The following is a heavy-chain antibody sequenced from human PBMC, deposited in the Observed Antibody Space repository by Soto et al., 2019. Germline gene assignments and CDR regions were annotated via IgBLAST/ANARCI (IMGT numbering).Heavy chain of an antibody. CDR2: INHSGST. J-gene: IGHJ6*03. D-gene: IGHD6-6*01. Sequence: QVQLQQWGAGLLKPSETLSLTCAVYGGSFSGYYWSWIRQPPGKGLEWIGEINHSGSTNYNPSLKSRVTISVDTSKNQFSLKLSSVTAADTAVYYCARGNRIAARSDYIDVWGKGTTVTVSS. CDR1: GGSFSGYY. V-gene: IGHV4-34*01. CDR3: ARGNRIAARSDYIDV.